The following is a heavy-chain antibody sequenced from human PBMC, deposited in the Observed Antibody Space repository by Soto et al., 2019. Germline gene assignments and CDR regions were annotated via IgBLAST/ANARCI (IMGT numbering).Heavy chain of an antibody. CDR1: GFTFSRYS. V-gene: IGHV3-48*02. D-gene: IGHD6-13*01. J-gene: IGHJ5*02. CDR2: ITADSSTI. CDR3: ARDNGRAGSFDP. Sequence: EVQLVESGGGLVQPGGSLRLSCAASGFTFSRYSMNWARQAPGKGLEWISYITADSSTIYYADSVKGRFTISRDNAKNSQFLQMNSLRDEHTAMYYCARDNGRAGSFDPWGQGTLVIVSS.